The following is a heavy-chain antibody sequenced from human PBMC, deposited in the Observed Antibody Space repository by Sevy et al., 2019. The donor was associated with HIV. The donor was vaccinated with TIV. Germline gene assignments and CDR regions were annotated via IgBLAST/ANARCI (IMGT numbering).Heavy chain of an antibody. CDR1: GFTFSSYS. V-gene: IGHV3-21*01. J-gene: IGHJ3*02. D-gene: IGHD5-18*01. CDR3: AREIAYTLGIQLWLPQDAFDI. CDR2: ISSSSSYI. Sequence: GGSLRLSCAASGFTFSSYSMNWVRQAPGKGLEWVSSISSSSSYIYYADSVKGRFTISRDNAKNSLYLQMNSLRAEDTAVYYCAREIAYTLGIQLWLPQDAFDIWGQGTMVTVS.